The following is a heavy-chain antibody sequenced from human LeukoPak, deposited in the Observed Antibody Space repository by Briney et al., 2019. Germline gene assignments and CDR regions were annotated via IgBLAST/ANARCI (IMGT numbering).Heavy chain of an antibody. D-gene: IGHD3-10*01. CDR3: AKDTNWEWFGSEFDY. Sequence: PGGSLRLSCAASGFTFTNYAMSWVRQAPGKGLEWVSAISGSGGSTYYADSVKGRFTISRDNSKNTLYLQMNSLRAKDTAVYYCAKDTNWEWFGSEFDYWGQGTLVTVSS. J-gene: IGHJ4*02. CDR1: GFTFTNYA. CDR2: ISGSGGST. V-gene: IGHV3-23*01.